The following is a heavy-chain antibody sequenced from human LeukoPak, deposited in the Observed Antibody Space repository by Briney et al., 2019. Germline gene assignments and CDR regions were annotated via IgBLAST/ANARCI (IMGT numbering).Heavy chain of an antibody. J-gene: IGHJ6*03. CDR3: ARTTEGGYTYDYFYYYYMDV. CDR2: IYYSGST. CDR1: AVSVSRHF. D-gene: IGHD5-18*01. V-gene: IGHV4-59*02. Sequence: SETLSLTCNFSAVSVSRHFWSWIRQPPGKGLEWIGYIYYSGSTNYNPSLKSRVTISVDTSKNQFSLKLSSVTAADTAVYYCARTTEGGYTYDYFYYYYMDVWGKGTTVTISS.